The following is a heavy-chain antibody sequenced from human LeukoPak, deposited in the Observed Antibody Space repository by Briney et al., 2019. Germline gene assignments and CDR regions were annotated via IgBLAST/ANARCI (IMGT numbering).Heavy chain of an antibody. V-gene: IGHV1-2*06. Sequence: ASVKVSCKASRYTFTGYYMHWVRQAPGQGLEWMGRINPNSGGTNYAQKFQGRVTMTRDTSISTAYMELSRLRSDDTAVYYCATIAVAGTGGDYWGQGTLVTVSS. CDR1: RYTFTGYY. D-gene: IGHD6-19*01. CDR3: ATIAVAGTGGDY. J-gene: IGHJ4*02. CDR2: INPNSGGT.